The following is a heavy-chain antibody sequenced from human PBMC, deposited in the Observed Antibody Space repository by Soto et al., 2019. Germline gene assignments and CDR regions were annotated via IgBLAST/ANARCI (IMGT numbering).Heavy chain of an antibody. D-gene: IGHD1-26*01. CDR2: ISGSGGST. CDR3: ARVHSRELLRRYYYYGMDV. V-gene: IGHV3-23*01. Sequence: PGGSLRLSXAASGFTFSSYAMSWGRQAPGKGLERVSAISGSGGSTYYADSVKGRFTISRDNSKNTLYLQMNSLRAEDTAVYYCARVHSRELLRRYYYYGMDVWGQGTTVTVSS. J-gene: IGHJ6*02. CDR1: GFTFSSYA.